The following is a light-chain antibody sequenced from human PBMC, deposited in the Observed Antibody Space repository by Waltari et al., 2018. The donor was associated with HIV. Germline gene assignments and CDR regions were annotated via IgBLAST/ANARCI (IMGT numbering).Light chain of an antibody. J-gene: IGLJ3*02. CDR3: AAWDDILSGWV. Sequence: QSVLTQPPSASGTPGQRVTISCSGSSANVGNTVYWYQQLPGTAPKVLIYRDNQRPSGVPDRFSGARSGTSASLDVSGLRSEEEANYFCAAWDDILSGWVFGGGTKLTVL. V-gene: IGLV1-47*01. CDR2: RDN. CDR1: SANVGNT.